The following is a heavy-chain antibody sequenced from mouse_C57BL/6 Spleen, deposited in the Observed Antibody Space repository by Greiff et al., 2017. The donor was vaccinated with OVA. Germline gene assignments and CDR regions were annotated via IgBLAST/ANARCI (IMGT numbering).Heavy chain of an antibody. D-gene: IGHD1-2*01. J-gene: IGHJ1*03. CDR3: ATSLRRDWYFDV. V-gene: IGHV1-74*01. Sequence: QVQLKQPGAELVKPGASVKVSCKASGYTFTSYWMHWVKQRPGQGLEWIGRIHPSDSDTNYNQKFKGKATLTVDKSSSTAYMQLSSLTSEDSAVYYCATSLRRDWYFDVWGTGTTVTVSS. CDR1: GYTFTSYW. CDR2: IHPSDSDT.